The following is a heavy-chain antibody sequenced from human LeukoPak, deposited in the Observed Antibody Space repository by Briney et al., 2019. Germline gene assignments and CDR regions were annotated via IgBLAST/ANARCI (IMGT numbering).Heavy chain of an antibody. J-gene: IGHJ4*02. V-gene: IGHV1-46*01. CDR3: ARMGEQQSFDY. Sequence: ASVKVSCKASGYTFTSYYMHWVRQAPGQGLEWMGIINPNSGSTSYAQQFQGRVTMTRDTSTSTVHMELSSLRSDDTAVYYCARMGEQQSFDYWGQGTLVTVSS. CDR1: GYTFTSYY. D-gene: IGHD3-16*01. CDR2: INPNSGST.